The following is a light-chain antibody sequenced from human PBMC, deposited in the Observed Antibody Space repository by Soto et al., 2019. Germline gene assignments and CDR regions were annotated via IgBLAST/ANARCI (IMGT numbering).Light chain of an antibody. V-gene: IGLV1-44*01. Sequence: QSVLTQPASLSAPPGEKVTISCSGRGSNIGRNYVSWYRQFPGTAPQLLIYSDTQRPSGVPDRFSGSKSGTSASLAISGLQSEDEADYYCAAWDDSLNGYVFGTGTQLTVL. CDR2: SDT. CDR3: AAWDDSLNGYV. J-gene: IGLJ1*01. CDR1: GSNIGRNY.